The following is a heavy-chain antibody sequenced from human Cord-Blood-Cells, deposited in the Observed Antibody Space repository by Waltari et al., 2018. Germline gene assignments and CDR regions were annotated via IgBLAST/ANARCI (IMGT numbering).Heavy chain of an antibody. D-gene: IGHD7-27*01. CDR2: ISSSSSYI. CDR3: ARDLTGDGAFDI. J-gene: IGHJ3*02. CDR1: GFTFSSHS. V-gene: IGHV3-21*01. Sequence: EVQLVESGGGLVKPGGSLRLSCAASGFTFSSHSMNWVRQAPGKGLEWVSSISSSSSYIYYADSVKGRFTISRDNAKNSLYLQMNSLRAEDTAVYYCARDLTGDGAFDIWGQGTMVTDSS.